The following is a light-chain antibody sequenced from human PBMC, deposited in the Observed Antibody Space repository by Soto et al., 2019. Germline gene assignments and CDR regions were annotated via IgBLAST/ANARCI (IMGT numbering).Light chain of an antibody. Sequence: DIQMTQSPSTLSASVGDRVTITCRASQSISSWLAWYQQKPGKAPKLLIYDASSLESGVPSRFRGSGSGTEFPLTISSLQPDDFATYYCQQYNSYSPLPFGQGTKVEIK. J-gene: IGKJ1*01. CDR2: DAS. CDR3: QQYNSYSPLP. V-gene: IGKV1-5*01. CDR1: QSISSW.